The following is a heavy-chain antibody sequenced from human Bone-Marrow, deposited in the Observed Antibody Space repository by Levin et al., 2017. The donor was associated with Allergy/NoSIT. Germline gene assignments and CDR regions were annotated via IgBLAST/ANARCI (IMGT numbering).Heavy chain of an antibody. CDR2: ISGSGGST. D-gene: IGHD3-22*01. CDR1: GFTFSSYA. CDR3: AKVLYDSSGYPYYFDY. Sequence: PGGSLRLSCAASGFTFSSYAMSWVRQAPGKGLEWVSAISGSGGSTYYADSVKGRFTISRDNSKNTLYLQMNSLRAEDTAVYYCAKVLYDSSGYPYYFDYWGQGTLVTVSS. V-gene: IGHV3-23*01. J-gene: IGHJ4*02.